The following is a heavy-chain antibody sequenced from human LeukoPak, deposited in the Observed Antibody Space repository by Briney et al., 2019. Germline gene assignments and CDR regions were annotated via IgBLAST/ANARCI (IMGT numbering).Heavy chain of an antibody. J-gene: IGHJ4*02. D-gene: IGHD6-19*01. CDR3: ATTSKGYSSGWYLYFDY. Sequence: SVKVSCKASGGTFSSYAISWVRQAPGQGREWMGRIIPIFGTANYAQKFQGRVTITTDESTSTAYMELSSLRSEDTAVYYCATTSKGYSSGWYLYFDYWGQGTLVTVSS. V-gene: IGHV1-69*05. CDR2: IIPIFGTA. CDR1: GGTFSSYA.